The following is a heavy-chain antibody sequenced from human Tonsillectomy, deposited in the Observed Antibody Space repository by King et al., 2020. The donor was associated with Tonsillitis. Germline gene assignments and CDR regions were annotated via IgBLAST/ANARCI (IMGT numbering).Heavy chain of an antibody. V-gene: IGHV3-7*01. CDR3: LASGGP. CDR2: IKKDGSEE. D-gene: IGHD1-26*01. Sequence: VQLVESGGGLVQPGGSLRLSCTGSGFTFRRNWMNWVRQAPGKGLEWVANIKKDGSEEYYADSVKGRFTIARDNARNSLYLQMNGLRAEDTAVYYCLASGGPWGQGTLVTVSS. J-gene: IGHJ5*02. CDR1: GFTFRRNW.